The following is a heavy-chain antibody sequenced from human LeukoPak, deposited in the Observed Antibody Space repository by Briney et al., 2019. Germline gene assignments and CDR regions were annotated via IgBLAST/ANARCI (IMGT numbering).Heavy chain of an antibody. J-gene: IGHJ4*02. CDR3: ATDTHGYSGSYES. CDR2: MSPNSGDT. CDR1: GYTFTSYD. D-gene: IGHD1-26*01. V-gene: IGHV1-8*01. Sequence: ASVKVSCKASGYTFTSYDFNWVRQATGQRPEWMGWMSPNSGDTGYAQKFQDRVTMTRNTSISTAYMELSSLRSEDTAVYYCATDTHGYSGSYESWGQGTLVTVSS.